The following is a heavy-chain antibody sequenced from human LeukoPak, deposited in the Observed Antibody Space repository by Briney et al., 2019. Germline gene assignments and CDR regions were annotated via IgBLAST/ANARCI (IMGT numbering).Heavy chain of an antibody. CDR3: AREWETTVTIGDYFDY. CDR2: IYTSRST. V-gene: IGHV4-61*02. CDR1: GGSISSGSYY. J-gene: IGHJ4*02. D-gene: IGHD4-17*01. Sequence: SQTLSLTCTASGGSISSGSYYWSWIRQPAGKGLEWIGRIYTSRSTNYNPSLKSRVTISVDTSKNQFSLKLSSVTAADTAVYYCAREWETTVTIGDYFDYWGQGTLVTVSS.